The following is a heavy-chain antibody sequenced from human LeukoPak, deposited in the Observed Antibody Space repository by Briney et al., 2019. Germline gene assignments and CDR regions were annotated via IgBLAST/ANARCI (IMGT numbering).Heavy chain of an antibody. CDR1: GGSIGSDY. D-gene: IGHD3/OR15-3a*01. J-gene: IGHJ4*02. CDR3: ARRPSDWLSSKYYFDY. CDR2: INHSGST. Sequence: SETLSLTCTVSGGSIGSDYWTWIRQPPGKGLEWIGEINHSGSTNHNPSLKSRVTISVDTSKNQFSLKLSSVTAADTAVYYCARRPSDWLSSKYYFDYWGQGTLVTVSS. V-gene: IGHV4-34*01.